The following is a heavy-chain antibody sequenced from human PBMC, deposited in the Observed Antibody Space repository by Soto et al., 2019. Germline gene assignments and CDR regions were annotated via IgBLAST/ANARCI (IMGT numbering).Heavy chain of an antibody. D-gene: IGHD2-15*01. Sequence: GGSLRLSCAASGFKFSNYAMSWVRQAPGKGLEWVSLISATGGGTYYADSVKGRFTISRDNSRNTLYLQMNSLRAEDTAVYYCAKAPSGGTYRYFDYWGQGTLVTVSS. CDR1: GFKFSNYA. CDR2: ISATGGGT. CDR3: AKAPSGGTYRYFDY. V-gene: IGHV3-23*01. J-gene: IGHJ4*02.